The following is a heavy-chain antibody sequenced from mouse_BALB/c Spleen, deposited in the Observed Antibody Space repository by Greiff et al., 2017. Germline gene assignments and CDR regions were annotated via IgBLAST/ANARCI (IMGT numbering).Heavy chain of an antibody. CDR2: ISYSGST. D-gene: IGHD1-2*01. Sequence: EVQLQQSGPSLVKPSQTLSLTCSVTGDSITSGYWNWIRKFPGNKLEYMGYISYSGSTYYNPSLKSRISITRDTSKNQYYLQLNSVTTEDTATYYCAGHYYGYWYFDVWGAGTTVTVSS. CDR3: AGHYYGYWYFDV. CDR1: GDSITSGY. J-gene: IGHJ1*01. V-gene: IGHV3-8*02.